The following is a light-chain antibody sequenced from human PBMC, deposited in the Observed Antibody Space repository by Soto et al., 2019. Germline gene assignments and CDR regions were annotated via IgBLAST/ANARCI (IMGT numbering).Light chain of an antibody. J-gene: IGLJ2*01. Sequence: QSVLTQPPSASGTPGQRVTISCSGSSSNIGSNTVNWYQQLPGPATKLLIYSNNQRTSGVPYRFSGSKSGTSASLAISGLQSVDEAYYYCAPWDDSLNGVVFGRGTKLTVL. V-gene: IGLV1-44*01. CDR3: APWDDSLNGVV. CDR2: SNN. CDR1: SSNIGSNT.